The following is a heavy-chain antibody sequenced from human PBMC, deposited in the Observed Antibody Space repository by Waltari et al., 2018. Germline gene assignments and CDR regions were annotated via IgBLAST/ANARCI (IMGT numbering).Heavy chain of an antibody. V-gene: IGHV3-21*01. CDR1: GFTFSSYS. D-gene: IGHD6-19*01. CDR2: ISSSSSYI. Sequence: EVQLVESGGGLVKPGGSLRLYCAASGFTFSSYSMNWVRQAPGKGLEWVSAISSSSSYIYYADSVKGRFTISRDNAKNSLYLQMNSLRAEDTAVYYCARDSSGWPNDYWGQGTLVTVSS. CDR3: ARDSSGWPNDY. J-gene: IGHJ4*02.